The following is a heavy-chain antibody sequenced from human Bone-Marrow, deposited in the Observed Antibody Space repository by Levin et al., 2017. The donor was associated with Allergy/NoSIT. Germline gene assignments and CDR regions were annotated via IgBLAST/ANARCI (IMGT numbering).Heavy chain of an antibody. CDR2: ISYGGSSK. V-gene: IGHV3-30-3*01. CDR3: ARDLTYKGSGTFLSPNDY. Sequence: PGGSLRLSCAASGFTFSSYAMHWVRQAPGKGLEWVAVISYGGSSKYYADSVKGRFTISRDNSKNTLYLEMNSLRADDTAVYYCARDLTYKGSGTFLSPNDYWGQGTLVTVSS. D-gene: IGHD1-26*01. J-gene: IGHJ4*02. CDR1: GFTFSSYA.